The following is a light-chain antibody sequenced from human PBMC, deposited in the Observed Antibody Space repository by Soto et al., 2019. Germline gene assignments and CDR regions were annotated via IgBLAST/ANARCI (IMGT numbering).Light chain of an antibody. CDR3: QAWDTTIVL. J-gene: IGLJ2*01. Sequence: SYELTQPPSVSVSPGQTASITCSGDKLADKYASWYQQKPGQSPVMLIYKGTKRPSGISERFSGSNSGNTATLTISGAQAMDEADYYCQAWDTTIVLFGGGTKLTVL. V-gene: IGLV3-1*01. CDR2: KGT. CDR1: KLADKY.